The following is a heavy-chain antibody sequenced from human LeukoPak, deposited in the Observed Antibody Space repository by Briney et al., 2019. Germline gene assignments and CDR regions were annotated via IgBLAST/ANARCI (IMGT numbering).Heavy chain of an antibody. CDR3: AKLWTEYGSSSRYFQH. CDR1: GFTFSSYA. CDR2: ISGSGGST. V-gene: IGHV3-23*01. J-gene: IGHJ1*01. Sequence: GGSLRLSCAASGFTFSSYAMSWVRQAPGKGLEWVSAISGSGGSTYYADSVKGRFTISRDNSKNTLYLQMNSLRAEDTAVYYCAKLWTEYGSSSRYFQHWGQGTLVTVSS. D-gene: IGHD6-6*01.